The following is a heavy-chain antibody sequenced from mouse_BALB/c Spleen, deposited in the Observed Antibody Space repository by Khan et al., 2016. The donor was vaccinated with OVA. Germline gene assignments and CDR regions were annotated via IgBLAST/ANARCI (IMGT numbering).Heavy chain of an antibody. CDR2: IYPGNTDT. CDR1: GYTFTSYW. CDR3: TRRNWDVAWFDY. D-gene: IGHD4-1*01. V-gene: IGHV1-5*01. Sequence: MQLEESGTVLARPGASVKMSCKASGYTFTSYWMHWVKQRPGQGLEWIGDIYPGNTDTNYNQKFKGKAKLTAVTSTSTAYMELYSLTNEDSAVDNCTRRNWDVAWFDYWGQGTLVTVSA. J-gene: IGHJ3*01.